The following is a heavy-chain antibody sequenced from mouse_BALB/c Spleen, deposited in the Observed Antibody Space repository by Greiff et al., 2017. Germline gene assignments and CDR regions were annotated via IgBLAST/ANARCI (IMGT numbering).Heavy chain of an antibody. V-gene: IGHV1-87*01. CDR2: IYPGDGDT. Sequence: VQLQQSGAELARPGASVKLSCKASGYTFTSYWMQWVKQRPGQGLEWIGAIYPGDGDTRYTQKFKGKATLTADKSSSTAYMQLSSLASEDSAVYYCARSLRYFDYWGQGTTLTVSS. CDR3: ARSLRYFDY. J-gene: IGHJ2*01. CDR1: GYTFTSYW.